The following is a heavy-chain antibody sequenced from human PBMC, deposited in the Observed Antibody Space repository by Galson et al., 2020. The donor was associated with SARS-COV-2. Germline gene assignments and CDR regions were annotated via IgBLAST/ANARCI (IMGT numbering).Heavy chain of an antibody. V-gene: IGHV3-73*01. J-gene: IGHJ6*03. Sequence: GGSLRLSCAASGFTFSDSDMYWVRQPSGNGLEWVGRIRSKSNNYATAYATSVKGRLTISRDDSQSTAYLQMNSLKIEDTAVYYCARTRSELERDAYDYYYYMDVWGKGTTVTVSS. D-gene: IGHD1-1*01. CDR1: GFTFSDSD. CDR3: ARTRSELERDAYDYYYYMDV. CDR2: IRSKSNNYAT.